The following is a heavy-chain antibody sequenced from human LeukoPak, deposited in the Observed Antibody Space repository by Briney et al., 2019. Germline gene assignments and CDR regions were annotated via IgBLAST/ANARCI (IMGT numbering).Heavy chain of an antibody. V-gene: IGHV4-30-2*01. D-gene: IGHD3-3*01. Sequence: SSETLSLTCTVSGGSISSGGYYWSWIRQPPGKGLEWIGYIYHSGSTYYNPSLKSRVTISVDRSKNQFSLKLSSVTAADTAVYYCASGGGFLEWRNWFDPWGQGTLVTVSS. CDR2: IYHSGST. CDR1: GGSISSGGYY. J-gene: IGHJ5*02. CDR3: ASGGGFLEWRNWFDP.